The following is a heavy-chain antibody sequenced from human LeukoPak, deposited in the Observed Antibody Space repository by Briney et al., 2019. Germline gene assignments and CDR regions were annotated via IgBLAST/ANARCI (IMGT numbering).Heavy chain of an antibody. Sequence: ASVNVSCKASGYTFTSYGISWVRQAPGQGLEWMGWISAYNGNTNYAQKLQGRVTMTTDTSTSTAYMELSSLRSEDTAVYYCARSPPYSSSWAYNWFDPWGQGTLVTVSS. V-gene: IGHV1-18*01. CDR1: GYTFTSYG. D-gene: IGHD6-13*01. CDR2: ISAYNGNT. CDR3: ARSPPYSSSWAYNWFDP. J-gene: IGHJ5*02.